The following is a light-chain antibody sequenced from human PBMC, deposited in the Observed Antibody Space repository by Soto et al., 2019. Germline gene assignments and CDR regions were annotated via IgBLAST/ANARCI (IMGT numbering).Light chain of an antibody. Sequence: EIVMTQSPATLSVSPGERATLTFRASQSIGSNLAWFQHKPGQAPRLLMFRTSTRATGIPDRFSGSGSGTDFTLTISRLEPEDFAVYYCQQFGSSVTFGQGTRLEIK. J-gene: IGKJ5*01. CDR1: QSIGSN. CDR3: QQFGSSVT. CDR2: RTS. V-gene: IGKV3-20*01.